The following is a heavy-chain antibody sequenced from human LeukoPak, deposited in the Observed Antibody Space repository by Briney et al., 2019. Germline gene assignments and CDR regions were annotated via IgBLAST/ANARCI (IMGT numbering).Heavy chain of an antibody. V-gene: IGHV3-74*01. CDR1: GFTFISYW. J-gene: IGHJ1*01. Sequence: GGSQRLSCAASGFTFISYWMHWVRQAPGKGLVWVSRINSDGTGTNYADSVKGRFTISRDNANNTLSLQMNSLRPEDTGVYYCARAPSEIGGYYPEYFRHWGQGTLVTVSS. CDR3: ARAPSEIGGYYPEYFRH. CDR2: INSDGTGT. D-gene: IGHD3-22*01.